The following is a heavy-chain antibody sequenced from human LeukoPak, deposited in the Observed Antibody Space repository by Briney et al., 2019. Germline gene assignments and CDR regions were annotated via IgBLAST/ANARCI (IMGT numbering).Heavy chain of an antibody. CDR2: ISSSSSYI. CDR3: ARESHTGTAVLDY. J-gene: IGHJ4*02. V-gene: IGHV3-21*01. CDR1: GFTFSSYS. D-gene: IGHD6-13*01. Sequence: GGSLRLSCAASGFTFSSYSMNWVRQAPGKGLEWVSSISSSSSYIYYADSVKGRFTISRDNAKNSLYLQMNSLRAEDTAVYYCARESHTGTAVLDYWGQGTLVTVSS.